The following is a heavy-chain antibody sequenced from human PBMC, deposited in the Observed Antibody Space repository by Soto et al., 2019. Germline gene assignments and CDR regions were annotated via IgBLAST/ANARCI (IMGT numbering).Heavy chain of an antibody. CDR2: IYSGGST. CDR3: ARERMEYSSSSEFYYYMDV. J-gene: IGHJ6*03. D-gene: IGHD6-6*01. V-gene: IGHV3-66*01. Sequence: PAGSLRLSCAVPGFTVSGSYMSGVRQAKGKGLEWVSVIYSGGSTYYADSVKGRFTISRDNSKNTLYLQMNSLRAEDTAVYYCARERMEYSSSSEFYYYMDVWGKGTTVTVSS. CDR1: GFTVSGSY.